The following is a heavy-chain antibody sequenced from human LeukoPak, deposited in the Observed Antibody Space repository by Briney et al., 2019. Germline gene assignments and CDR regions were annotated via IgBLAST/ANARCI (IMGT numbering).Heavy chain of an antibody. CDR3: AKSSLVTPYDY. CDR2: TDPNGIT. Sequence: PGGSLRLSCAASGFTFSNSWMHWVRQAPGKGLVWVSRTDPNGITTYADSVKGRFTISRDNAKNTLYLQMNSLRAEDTAVYYCAKSSLVTPYDYWGQGTLVSVSS. D-gene: IGHD2-15*01. V-gene: IGHV3-74*03. J-gene: IGHJ4*02. CDR1: GFTFSNSW.